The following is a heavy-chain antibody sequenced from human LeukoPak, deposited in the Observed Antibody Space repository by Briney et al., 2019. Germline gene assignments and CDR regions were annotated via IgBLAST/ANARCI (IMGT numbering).Heavy chain of an antibody. Sequence: VASVKVSCKASGYTFNNYYMYWVRQAPGQGLEWMGMINPSGGGTSYAQKFQGRVTMTRDTSTRTVYMEVSSLKPEDTAVYYCARGSIYCSGGSCYPGIFDYWGQGTLVTVSS. CDR2: INPSGGGT. J-gene: IGHJ4*02. CDR1: GYTFNNYY. V-gene: IGHV1-46*02. CDR3: ARGSIYCSGGSCYPGIFDY. D-gene: IGHD2-15*01.